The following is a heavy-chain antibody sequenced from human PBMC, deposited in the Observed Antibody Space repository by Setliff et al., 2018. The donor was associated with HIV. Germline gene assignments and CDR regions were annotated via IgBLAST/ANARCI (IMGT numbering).Heavy chain of an antibody. CDR2: IYYSGST. D-gene: IGHD6-19*01. CDR1: GDSNSSNNW. CDR3: ARKGAGTGEFDY. J-gene: IGHJ4*02. V-gene: IGHV4-28*06. Sequence: PSETLSLTCTVSGDSNSSNNWWGWIRQPPGKGLEWIGYIYYSGSTTYTPSLKSRVTMSVDTSKNQFSLKRSSVTALDTAVYYCARKGAGTGEFDYWGQGTLVTVSS.